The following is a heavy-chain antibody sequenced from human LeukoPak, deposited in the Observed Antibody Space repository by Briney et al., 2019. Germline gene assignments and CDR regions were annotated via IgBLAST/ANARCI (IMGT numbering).Heavy chain of an antibody. CDR1: GFTFSSYG. CDR2: ISYDGSNK. D-gene: IGHD1-1*01. J-gene: IGHJ4*02. V-gene: IGHV3-30*18. CDR3: AKTTGTTVGPSDY. Sequence: GGSLRLSCAASGFTFSSYGMHWVRQAPGKGLEWVAVISYDGSNKYYADSVKGRFTISRDNSKNTLYLQMNSLRAEDTAVYYCAKTTGTTVGPSDYWGQGTLVTASS.